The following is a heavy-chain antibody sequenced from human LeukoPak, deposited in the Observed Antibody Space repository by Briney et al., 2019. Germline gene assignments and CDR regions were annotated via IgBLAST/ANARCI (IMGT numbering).Heavy chain of an antibody. CDR1: GGSISSSNW. D-gene: IGHD3-22*01. CDR2: TYHSGST. V-gene: IGHV4-4*02. Sequence: SETLSLTCAVFGGSISSSNWWSWVRQPPGKGLEWIGETYHSGSTNYNPSLKSRVTISVDKSKNQFSLKLSSVTAADTAVYYCARDRVYYYDSSGPPGAFDIWGRGTMVTVSS. J-gene: IGHJ3*02. CDR3: ARDRVYYYDSSGPPGAFDI.